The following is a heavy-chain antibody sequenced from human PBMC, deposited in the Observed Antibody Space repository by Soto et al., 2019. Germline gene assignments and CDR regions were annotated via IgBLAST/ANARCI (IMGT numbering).Heavy chain of an antibody. V-gene: IGHV3-74*01. CDR2: IDSDGSST. CDR3: ARGRTYGMDV. CDR1: GFTFGSYW. J-gene: IGHJ6*02. Sequence: HPGGSLRLSCAASGFTFGSYWMNWVRQAPGKGLVWVSRIDSDGSSTTYADSVKGRFTTSRDNAKNTLYLQTSSLRVEDTAVYYCARGRTYGMDVWGRRTTVTVAS.